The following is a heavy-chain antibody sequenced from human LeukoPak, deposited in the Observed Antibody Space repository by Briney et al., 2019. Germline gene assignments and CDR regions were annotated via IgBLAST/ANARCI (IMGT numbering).Heavy chain of an antibody. CDR1: GGSISGYY. Sequence: PSETLSLTCTVSGGSISGYYWSWIRQPPGKGLEWIGEINHSGSTNYNPSLKSRVTISVDTSKNQFSLKLSSVTAADTAVYYCARGLKWLVQGTNFDYWGQGTLVTVSS. V-gene: IGHV4-34*01. CDR3: ARGLKWLVQGTNFDY. D-gene: IGHD6-19*01. J-gene: IGHJ4*02. CDR2: INHSGST.